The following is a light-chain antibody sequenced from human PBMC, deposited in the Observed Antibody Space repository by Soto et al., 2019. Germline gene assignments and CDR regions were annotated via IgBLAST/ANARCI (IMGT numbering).Light chain of an antibody. CDR3: HQYYNSPLT. Sequence: EKVMTQSPATLSVSPGESVTLSCRASQTVVSDLAWYQQKPGQAPRLLIYGASTRATDVPARFSGSGYGTDFTLTISSLQPEDFAVYYCHQYYNSPLTFGGGTKVEI. V-gene: IGKV3-15*01. J-gene: IGKJ4*01. CDR1: QTVVSD. CDR2: GAS.